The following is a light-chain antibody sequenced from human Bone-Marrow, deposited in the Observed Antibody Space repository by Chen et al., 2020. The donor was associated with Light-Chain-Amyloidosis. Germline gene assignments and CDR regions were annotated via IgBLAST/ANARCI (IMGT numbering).Light chain of an antibody. CDR1: QSVISAP. Sequence: EIVLTQSPGTLSLSLGERATVSCRASQSVISAPLAWYQQKLGQAPRLLIYAASKRATGIPGRFSGSGSGTDFTLTISRLESEDLAVYYCQQYGSSPTFGQGTKVAIK. V-gene: IGKV3-20*01. CDR3: QQYGSSPT. CDR2: AAS. J-gene: IGKJ1*01.